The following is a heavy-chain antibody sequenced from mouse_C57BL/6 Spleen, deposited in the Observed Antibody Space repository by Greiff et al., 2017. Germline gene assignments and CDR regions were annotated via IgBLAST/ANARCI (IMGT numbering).Heavy chain of an antibody. J-gene: IGHJ2*01. CDR3: ARGGVYDGYYSYFDY. CDR1: GYTFTGYW. Sequence: VQLQQSGAELMKPRASVKLSCKATGYTFTGYWIEWVKQRPGHGLEWIGEILPGSGSTNYNEKFKGKATFTADTSSNTAYMQLSSLTTEDSAIYYCARGGVYDGYYSYFDYWGQGTTLTVSS. D-gene: IGHD2-3*01. V-gene: IGHV1-9*01. CDR2: ILPGSGST.